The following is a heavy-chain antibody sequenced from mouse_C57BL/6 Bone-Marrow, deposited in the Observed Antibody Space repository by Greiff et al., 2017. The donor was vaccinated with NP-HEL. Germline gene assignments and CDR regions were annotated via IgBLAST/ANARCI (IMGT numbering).Heavy chain of an antibody. D-gene: IGHD2-5*01. V-gene: IGHV2-2*01. J-gene: IGHJ1*03. CDR1: GFSLTSYG. CDR3: ARKGAYYSNYGWYFDV. Sequence: QVQLQQSGPGLVQPSQSLSITCTVSGFSLTSYGVHWVRQSPGKGLEWLGVIWSGGSTDYNAAFISRLSISKDNSKSKVFFKMNSLQADDTAIYYCARKGAYYSNYGWYFDVWGTGTTVTVSS. CDR2: IWSGGST.